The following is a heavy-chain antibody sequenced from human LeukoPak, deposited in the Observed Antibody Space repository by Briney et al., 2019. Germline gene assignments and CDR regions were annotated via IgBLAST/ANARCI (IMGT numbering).Heavy chain of an antibody. CDR1: GGTFSSYA. J-gene: IGHJ4*02. Sequence: GASVKVSCKASGGTFSSYAISWVRQTPGQELEWMGGIIPIFGTSNYAQKFQGRVTITTDESTSTAYMELSSLRSEDTAVYSCASAWIAAAGTVFDYWGQGTLVTVSS. CDR2: IIPIFGTS. D-gene: IGHD6-13*01. V-gene: IGHV1-69*05. CDR3: ASAWIAAAGTVFDY.